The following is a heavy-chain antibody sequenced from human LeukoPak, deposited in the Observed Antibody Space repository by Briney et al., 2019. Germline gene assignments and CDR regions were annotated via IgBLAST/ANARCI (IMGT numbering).Heavy chain of an antibody. CDR1: GFTFSSYA. CDR2: IWYDGSNK. J-gene: IGHJ4*02. D-gene: IGHD2-15*01. Sequence: GGSLRLSCAASGFTFSSYAMSWVRQAPGKGLEWVAVIWYDGSNKYYADSVKGRFTISRDNSKNTLYLQMNSLRAEDTAVYYCARRRYCSGGSCYQKAADFDYWGQGTLVTVSS. CDR3: ARRRYCSGGSCYQKAADFDY. V-gene: IGHV3-33*08.